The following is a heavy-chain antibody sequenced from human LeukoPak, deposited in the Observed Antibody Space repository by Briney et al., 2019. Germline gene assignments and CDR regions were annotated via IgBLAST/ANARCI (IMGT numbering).Heavy chain of an antibody. D-gene: IGHD3-10*01. CDR1: GGSISSHY. Sequence: SETLSLTCTVSGGSISSHYWSWIRQPPGKGLEWIGYIYYSGSTNYNPSLKSRVTISVDTSKNQFSLKLSSVTAADTAVCYCARDSRDYYYMDVWGKGTTVTVSS. J-gene: IGHJ6*03. CDR2: IYYSGST. CDR3: ARDSRDYYYMDV. V-gene: IGHV4-59*11.